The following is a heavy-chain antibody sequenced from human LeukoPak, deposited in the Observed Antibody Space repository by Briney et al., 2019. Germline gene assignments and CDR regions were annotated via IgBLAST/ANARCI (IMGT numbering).Heavy chain of an antibody. J-gene: IGHJ5*02. CDR3: ARERYCSSTSCRHNRYNWFDP. CDR2: MNPNSGNT. CDR1: GYTFTTYD. D-gene: IGHD2-2*01. Sequence: GASVKVSCKASGYTFTTYDINWVRQATGQGLEWMGWMNPNSGNTGYAQKFQGRVTMTRNTSISTAYMELSSLRSEDTAVYYCARERYCSSTSCRHNRYNWFDPWGQGTLVTVSS. V-gene: IGHV1-8*01.